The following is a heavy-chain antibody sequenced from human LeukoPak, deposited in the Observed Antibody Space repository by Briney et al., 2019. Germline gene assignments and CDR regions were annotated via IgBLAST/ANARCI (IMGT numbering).Heavy chain of an antibody. V-gene: IGHV3-74*01. CDR2: ISGDGSIT. CDR3: AKEGTGIHFDY. Sequence: GGSLRLSCAASGFTISGYWMHWVRQAPGKGLVWVSRISGDGSITAYADSVKGRFTISRDNSKNTLYLQMNSLRAEDTAVYYCAKEGTGIHFDYWGQGTLVTVSS. D-gene: IGHD1-1*01. J-gene: IGHJ4*02. CDR1: GFTISGYW.